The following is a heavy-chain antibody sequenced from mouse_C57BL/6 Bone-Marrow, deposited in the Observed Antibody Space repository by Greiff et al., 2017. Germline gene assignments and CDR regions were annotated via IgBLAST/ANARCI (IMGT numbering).Heavy chain of an antibody. CDR2: ISNLAYSI. V-gene: IGHV5-15*01. CDR1: GFTFSDYG. J-gene: IGHJ3*01. Sequence: DVMLVESGGGLVQPGGSLKLSCAASGFTFSDYGMAWVRQAPRKGPEWVAFISNLAYSIYYADTVTGRFTISRENAKNTLYLEMSSLRSEDTAMYYCARIYYGNQAWFAYWGQGTLVTVSA. CDR3: ARIYYGNQAWFAY. D-gene: IGHD2-1*01.